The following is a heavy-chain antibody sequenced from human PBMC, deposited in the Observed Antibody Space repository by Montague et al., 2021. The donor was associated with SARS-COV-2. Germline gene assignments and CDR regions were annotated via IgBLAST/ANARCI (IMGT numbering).Heavy chain of an antibody. Sequence: SLRLSCXASGFTFSSYGMTWVRQAPGKGLEWVSTISDSGGSTYYXDSVTGRFTISRDNSKNTLYLQMNSLRAEDTAVYYCANRGVRYFDAQGVWYYFDYWGQGTLVTVSS. CDR2: ISDSGGST. D-gene: IGHD3-9*01. V-gene: IGHV3-23*01. CDR1: GFTFSSYG. CDR3: ANRGVRYFDAQGVWYYFDY. J-gene: IGHJ4*02.